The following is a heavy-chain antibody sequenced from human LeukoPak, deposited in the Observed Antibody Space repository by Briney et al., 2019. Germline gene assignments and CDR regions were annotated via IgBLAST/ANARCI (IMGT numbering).Heavy chain of an antibody. D-gene: IGHD1-26*01. CDR1: GYTFTGYY. CDR3: ARDRGGVVTGSSHNWFDP. Sequence: ASVKVSCKASGYTFTGYYMHWVRQAPGQGLEWIGWINPNSGGTNYAQKFQGRVTMTRDTSISTAYMELSRLRSDDTAVYYCARDRGGVVTGSSHNWFDPWGQGTLVTVSS. V-gene: IGHV1-2*02. CDR2: INPNSGGT. J-gene: IGHJ5*02.